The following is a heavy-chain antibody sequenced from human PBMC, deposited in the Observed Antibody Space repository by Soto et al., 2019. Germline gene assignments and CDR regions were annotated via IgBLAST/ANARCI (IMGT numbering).Heavy chain of an antibody. D-gene: IGHD1-26*01. CDR2: IYYNGDT. J-gene: IGHJ4*02. Sequence: QVQLQESGPGLVEASETLSLTCTVSGYSVTGYYWGWIRQPPGEGLEWIGYIYYNGDTNYNPSLKSRTTTSADTYKKQFSLELSSVTAAATAVYYCAAKFRYSGCYDYWGQGTLVTVSS. V-gene: IGHV4-59*02. CDR1: GYSVTGYY. CDR3: AAKFRYSGCYDY.